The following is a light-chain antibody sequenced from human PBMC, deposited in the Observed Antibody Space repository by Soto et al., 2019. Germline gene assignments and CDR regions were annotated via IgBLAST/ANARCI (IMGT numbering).Light chain of an antibody. V-gene: IGLV2-11*01. Sequence: QSALTQPRSVSGSPGQSVTISCSGTSSDVGGYNYVSWYQQHPGKAPKLMIYDIIKRPSGVPGRFSGSKSGNTASLTISGLQAEDGADYYCCSYAGSYTVTFGGGTKLTVL. CDR1: SSDVGGYNY. J-gene: IGLJ2*01. CDR2: DII. CDR3: CSYAGSYTVT.